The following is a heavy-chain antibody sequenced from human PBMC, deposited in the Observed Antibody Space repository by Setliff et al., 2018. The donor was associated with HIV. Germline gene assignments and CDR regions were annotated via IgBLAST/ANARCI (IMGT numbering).Heavy chain of an antibody. CDR3: ARRVVAAFTFDY. Sequence: ASVKVSCKASGGTFSSYAISWVRQAPGQGLEWMGGIIPIFGTANYAQKFQGRVTITTDESTSTAYMELSSLRSEDTAVYYCARRVVAAFTFDYWGQGTLVTVSS. J-gene: IGHJ4*02. CDR2: IIPIFGTA. CDR1: GGTFSSYA. D-gene: IGHD2-15*01. V-gene: IGHV1-69*05.